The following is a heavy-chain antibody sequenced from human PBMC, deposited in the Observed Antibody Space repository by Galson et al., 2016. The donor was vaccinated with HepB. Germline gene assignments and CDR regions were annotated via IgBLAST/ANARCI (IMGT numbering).Heavy chain of an antibody. CDR2: IWYDGSTK. Sequence: SLRFSCAASGLTFSSYGMHWVRQAPGKGLEWVALIWYDGSTKYYADSVKGRFTISRDNSKNTLYLQMNSLRAEDTAVYYCARVLGGTSTGYFDLWGQGTLVTVSS. CDR3: ARVLGGTSTGYFDL. V-gene: IGHV3-33*01. J-gene: IGHJ4*02. CDR1: GLTFSSYG. D-gene: IGHD1-1*01.